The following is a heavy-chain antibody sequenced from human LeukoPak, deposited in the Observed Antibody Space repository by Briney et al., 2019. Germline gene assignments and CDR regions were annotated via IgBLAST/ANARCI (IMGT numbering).Heavy chain of an antibody. CDR2: ISGSGGST. CDR3: ANSNYDFWSGYYSY. CDR1: GFTFSSYA. Sequence: GGSLRLSCAASGFTFSSYAMSWVRQAPGKGLEWVSAISGSGGSTYYADSVKGRFTISRDNSKNTLYLQMNSLRGEDTAVYYCANSNYDFWSGYYSYWGQGTLVTVSS. J-gene: IGHJ4*02. D-gene: IGHD3-3*01. V-gene: IGHV3-23*01.